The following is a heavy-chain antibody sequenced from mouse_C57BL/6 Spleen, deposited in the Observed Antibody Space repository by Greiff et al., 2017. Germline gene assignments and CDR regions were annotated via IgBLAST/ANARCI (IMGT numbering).Heavy chain of an antibody. V-gene: IGHV1-15*01. CDR1: GYTFTDYE. Sequence: QVQLQQSGAELVRPGASVTLSCKASGYTFTDYEMHWVKQTPGHGLEWIGAIDPETGGTAYNQKFKGKAILTADKSSSTAYMELRSLTSEDSAVYYCTRRVYYDYEGGYWGQGTTLTVSS. D-gene: IGHD2-4*01. J-gene: IGHJ2*01. CDR2: IDPETGGT. CDR3: TRRVYYDYEGGY.